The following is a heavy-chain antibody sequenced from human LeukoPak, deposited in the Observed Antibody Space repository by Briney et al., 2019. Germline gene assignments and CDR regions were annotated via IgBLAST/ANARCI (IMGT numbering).Heavy chain of an antibody. Sequence: PGRSLRLSCAASGFTFSDYGMHWVRLAPGKELEWVGVTSSDGSNKFYADSVKGRFTVSRDNSKNTLYLQMNSLTAEDTAVYYCARDNDPDYSSSPGWFDLWGQGTLVTVSS. J-gene: IGHJ5*02. CDR3: ARDNDPDYSSSPGWFDL. CDR2: TSSDGSNK. D-gene: IGHD3-22*01. V-gene: IGHV3-30*06. CDR1: GFTFSDYG.